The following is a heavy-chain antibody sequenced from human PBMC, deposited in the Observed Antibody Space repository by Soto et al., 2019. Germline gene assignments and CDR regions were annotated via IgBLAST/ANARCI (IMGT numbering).Heavy chain of an antibody. V-gene: IGHV3-23*01. J-gene: IGHJ4*02. Sequence: PGGSLRLSCAASGFTFSSYAMSWVRQAPGKGLEWVSGIGGSGRSTYYADSMKGRFTISRDNSKNTLYLQMNSLRADDTAVYYCAKSWDYTFDYWGQGTLVTVSS. CDR3: AKSWDYTFDY. D-gene: IGHD4-4*01. CDR2: IGGSGRST. CDR1: GFTFSSYA.